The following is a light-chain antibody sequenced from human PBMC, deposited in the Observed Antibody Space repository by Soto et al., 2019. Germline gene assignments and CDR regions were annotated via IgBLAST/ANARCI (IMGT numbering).Light chain of an antibody. V-gene: IGLV2-14*01. CDR3: CSYTSRSTKG. CDR2: DVS. J-gene: IGLJ3*02. Sequence: QSALTQPASVSGSPGQSITISCTGTSSDVGGYNYVSWYQQHPGKAPKLMIYDVSNRPSGVSNRFSGSKSGNTASLTISGLQAEDEADYYCCSYTSRSTKGFGGGTKLTV. CDR1: SSDVGGYNY.